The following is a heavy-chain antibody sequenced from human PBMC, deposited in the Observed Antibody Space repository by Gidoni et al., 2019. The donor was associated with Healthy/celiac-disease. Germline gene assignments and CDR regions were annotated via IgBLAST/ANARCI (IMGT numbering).Heavy chain of an antibody. J-gene: IGHJ4*02. V-gene: IGHV4-31*03. CDR3: ARVGDSGYDSNFDY. CDR1: GGSLCSGVYS. Sequence: QVQLQESGPGLVKPSQTLSLPCPFPGGSLCSGVYSWSWIRQHPGKGLEWIGYIYDSGRNYYNRTRKSRVTISVDTSKNQFSLKLSSVTAADTAVYYCARVGDSGYDSNFDYWGQGTLVTVSS. CDR2: IYDSGRN. D-gene: IGHD5-12*01.